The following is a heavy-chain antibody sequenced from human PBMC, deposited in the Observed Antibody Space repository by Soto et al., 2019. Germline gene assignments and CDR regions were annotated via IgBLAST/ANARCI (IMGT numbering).Heavy chain of an antibody. J-gene: IGHJ6*03. Sequence: PSETLSLTYTVSGGSISSYYWSWIRQPPGKGLEWIGYIYYSGSTNYNPSLKSRVTISVDTSKNQFSLKLSSVTAADTAVYYCARRTLGWNYYYYMDVWGKGTTVTVSS. D-gene: IGHD2-2*03. V-gene: IGHV4-59*08. CDR1: GGSISSYY. CDR3: ARRTLGWNYYYYMDV. CDR2: IYYSGST.